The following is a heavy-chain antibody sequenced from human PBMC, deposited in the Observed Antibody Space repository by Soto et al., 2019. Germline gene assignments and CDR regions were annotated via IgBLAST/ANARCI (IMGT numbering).Heavy chain of an antibody. Sequence: SETLSLTCTVSGGSISSYYWSWIRQPPGKGLEWIGHIYYGGTTWTNPSLTSRLSISVDTSRTQFFLDLSSVTAADTAVYYCARGPSGDKVDYWGQGALVTVSS. J-gene: IGHJ4*02. CDR3: ARGPSGDKVDY. V-gene: IGHV4-59*08. CDR1: GGSISSYY. CDR2: IYYGGTT. D-gene: IGHD7-27*01.